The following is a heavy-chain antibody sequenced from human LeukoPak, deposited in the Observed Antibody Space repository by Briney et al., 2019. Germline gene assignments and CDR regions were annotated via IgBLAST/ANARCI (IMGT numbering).Heavy chain of an antibody. Sequence: GGSLKLSCAASGFTFSGSAMHWVRQASGKGMEWVGRIRIKSNSYATAYAASVKGRFTISRDDSKNTAYLQMDSLKTEDTAVYYCTRHEGTSSTRFDYWGQGTLVTVSS. J-gene: IGHJ4*02. CDR2: IRIKSNSYAT. D-gene: IGHD2-2*01. V-gene: IGHV3-73*01. CDR1: GFTFSGSA. CDR3: TRHEGTSSTRFDY.